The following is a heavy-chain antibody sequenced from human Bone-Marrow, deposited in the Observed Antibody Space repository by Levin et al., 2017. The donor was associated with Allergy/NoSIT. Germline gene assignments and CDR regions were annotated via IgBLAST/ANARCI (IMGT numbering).Heavy chain of an antibody. CDR2: IKQDGSEK. V-gene: IGHV3-7*04. J-gene: IGHJ4*02. Sequence: PGGSLRLSCAASGFTFSSYWMSWVRQAPGKGLEWVANIKQDGSEKYYVDSVKGRFTISRDNAKNSLYLQMNSLRAEDTAVYYCARFGEGVVTGYDYWGQGTLVTVSS. D-gene: IGHD2-21*02. CDR3: ARFGEGVVTGYDY. CDR1: GFTFSSYW.